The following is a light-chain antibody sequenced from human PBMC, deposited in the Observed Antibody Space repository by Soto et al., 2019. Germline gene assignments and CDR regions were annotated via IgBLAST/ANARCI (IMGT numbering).Light chain of an antibody. CDR2: DAS. J-gene: IGKJ1*01. V-gene: IGKV3D-20*02. Sequence: EIVLTQSPGTLSLSPGESATLSCRASQSVGRNYLAWFQHKPGQAPRLVIYDASNRATGVPDRFSGSGSGTDFTLTVTRLEPEDFAVYYCQQNSNWQGSFGRGTKVDIK. CDR3: QQNSNWQGS. CDR1: QSVGRNY.